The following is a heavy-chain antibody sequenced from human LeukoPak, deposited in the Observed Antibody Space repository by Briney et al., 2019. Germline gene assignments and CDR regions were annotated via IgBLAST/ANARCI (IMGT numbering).Heavy chain of an antibody. Sequence: SQTLSLTFAISGDSVSSNSAAWNWLRQSPSRGLEWLGRTYYRSKWYNDYAVSVKSRITINPDTSKNQFSLQLNSVTPEDTAVYYCARVSTTSWFGTRTFDPWGQGTLVTVSS. CDR2: TYYRSKWYN. J-gene: IGHJ5*02. CDR3: ARVSTTSWFGTRTFDP. CDR1: GDSVSSNSAA. D-gene: IGHD3-10*01. V-gene: IGHV6-1*01.